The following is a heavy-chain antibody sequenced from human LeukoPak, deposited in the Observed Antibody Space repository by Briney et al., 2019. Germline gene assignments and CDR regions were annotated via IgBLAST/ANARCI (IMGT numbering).Heavy chain of an antibody. CDR3: AKDRSGGDYDAFDI. CDR1: GFTFSSYG. V-gene: IGHV3-33*06. Sequence: GRSLRLSCAASGFTFSSYGMHWVRQAPGKGLEWVAVIWYDGSNKYYADSVKGRFTISRDNSKNTLYLQMNSPRAEDTAVYYCAKDRSGGDYDAFDIWGQGTMVTVSS. J-gene: IGHJ3*02. CDR2: IWYDGSNK. D-gene: IGHD2-21*02.